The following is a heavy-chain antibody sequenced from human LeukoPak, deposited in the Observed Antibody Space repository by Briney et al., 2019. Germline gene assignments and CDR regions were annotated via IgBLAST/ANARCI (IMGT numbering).Heavy chain of an antibody. J-gene: IGHJ6*04. D-gene: IGHD6-13*01. Sequence: GRSLRLSCAASGFTFSSYGMHWVRQAPGKGLEWVAVISYDGSNKYYADSVKGRFTISRDNSKNTLYLQMNSLRAEDTAVYYCAKGSWSGYGMDVWGKGTTVTVSS. V-gene: IGHV3-30*18. CDR3: AKGSWSGYGMDV. CDR2: ISYDGSNK. CDR1: GFTFSSYG.